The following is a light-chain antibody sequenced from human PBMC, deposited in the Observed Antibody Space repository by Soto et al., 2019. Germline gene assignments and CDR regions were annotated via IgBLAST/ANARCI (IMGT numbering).Light chain of an antibody. CDR3: QQRSNWPLT. V-gene: IGKV3-11*01. CDR1: QSVSSY. J-gene: IGKJ4*01. CDR2: DPP. Sequence: EIVLTQSPATLSLSPGERATLSCRASQSVSSYLAWYQQKPGQAPRLLIYDPPNRATGIPARFSGSGSGTDFTLTISSLEPEDFAVYYCQQRSNWPLTFGGGTKVEIK.